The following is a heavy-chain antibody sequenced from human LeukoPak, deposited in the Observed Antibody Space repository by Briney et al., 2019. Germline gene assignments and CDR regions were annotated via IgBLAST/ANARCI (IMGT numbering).Heavy chain of an antibody. CDR1: GGSITSYS. D-gene: IGHD2-15*01. CDR2: IYLGGNT. Sequence: SETLRLTCTVSGGSITSYSLSWGRQPPGKGLEWSGYIYLGGNTNYNPSPTSRVTISVDTSKQQFSLKLSSAAAADTAVYYCARRYCNGGNCYLDYWGKGILVTVSS. V-gene: IGHV4-59*08. J-gene: IGHJ4*03. CDR3: ARRYCNGGNCYLDY.